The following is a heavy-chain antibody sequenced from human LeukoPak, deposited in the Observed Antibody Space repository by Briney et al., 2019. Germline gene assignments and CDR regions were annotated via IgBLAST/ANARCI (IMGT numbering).Heavy chain of an antibody. Sequence: GGAMRLSCAASGFSFSAYKMHWVRQAPRKGLVWVSRISTDGYTTDYADFVQGRFTASRDNTKNTWSLEMNSLRAEDTAVYYCVVGGSPGYWGQGTLVTVSS. CDR2: ISTDGYTT. V-gene: IGHV3-74*01. J-gene: IGHJ4*02. CDR1: GFSFSAYK. CDR3: VVGGSPGY. D-gene: IGHD1-26*01.